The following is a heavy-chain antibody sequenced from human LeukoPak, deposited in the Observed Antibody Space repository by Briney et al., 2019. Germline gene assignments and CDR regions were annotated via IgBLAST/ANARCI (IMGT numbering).Heavy chain of an antibody. CDR3: ASGRGSVVIYFGNDY. V-gene: IGHV4-34*01. CDR1: GGSFSGYY. J-gene: IGHJ4*02. CDR2: INHSGST. D-gene: IGHD3-22*01. Sequence: SETLSLTCAVYGGSFSGYYWSWIRQPPGKGLEWIGEINHSGSTNYNPSLKSRVTISVDTSKNQFSLRLSSVTAADTAVYYCASGRGSVVIYFGNDYWGQGTLVTVSS.